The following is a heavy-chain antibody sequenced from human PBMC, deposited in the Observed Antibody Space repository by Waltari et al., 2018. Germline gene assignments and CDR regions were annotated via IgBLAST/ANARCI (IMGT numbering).Heavy chain of an antibody. J-gene: IGHJ4*02. V-gene: IGHV4-39*01. CDR1: GGSISSSSYY. D-gene: IGHD3-3*01. CDR3: ARLESWSYIDY. CDR2: IYYSGST. Sequence: QLQLQESGPGLVKPSETLSLTCTVSGGSISSSSYYWGWIRQPPGKGLEWIGSIYYSGSTYYNPSLKSRVTISVDTSKNQFSLKLSSVTAADTAVYYCARLESWSYIDYWGQGTLVTVSS.